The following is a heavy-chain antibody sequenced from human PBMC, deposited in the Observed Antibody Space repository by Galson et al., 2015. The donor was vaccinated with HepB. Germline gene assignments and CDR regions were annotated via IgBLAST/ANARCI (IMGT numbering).Heavy chain of an antibody. CDR3: ASVSRRGDYGGDY. V-gene: IGHV3-30*04. CDR1: GFTFSSYA. J-gene: IGHJ4*02. Sequence: SLRLSCAASGFTFSSYAMHWVRQAPGKGLEWVAVISYDGSNKHYADSVKGRFTISRDNSKNTLYLQMNSLRAEDTAVYYCASVSRRGDYGGDYWGQGTLVTVSS. D-gene: IGHD4-17*01. CDR2: ISYDGSNK.